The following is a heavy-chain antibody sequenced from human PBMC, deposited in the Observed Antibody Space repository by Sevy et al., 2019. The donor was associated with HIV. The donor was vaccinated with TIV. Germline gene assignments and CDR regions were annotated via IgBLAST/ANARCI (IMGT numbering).Heavy chain of an antibody. CDR1: GDSISSGNHW. Sequence: SETLSLTCTVSGDSISSGNHWWSWIRQPAGKGLEWIGRIYTSGRTIYNPVLRSRVTMSVDTSTNQFFLNLNSVTAADTAVYCCARDGIRRDYYHGMDVWGQGTTVTVSS. V-gene: IGHV4-61*02. CDR2: IYTSGRT. J-gene: IGHJ6*02. CDR3: ARDGIRRDYYHGMDV. D-gene: IGHD1-26*01.